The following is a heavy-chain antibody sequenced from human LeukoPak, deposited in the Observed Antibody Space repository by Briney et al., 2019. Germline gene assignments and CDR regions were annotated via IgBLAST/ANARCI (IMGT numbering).Heavy chain of an antibody. J-gene: IGHJ4*02. V-gene: IGHV3-30*04. Sequence: GRSLRLFCAASGFTFSSYAMHWVRQAPGKGLEEVAVISYDGSNKYYADSVKGRFTISRDNSKNTLYLQMNSLRAEDTAVYYCARASKVATEFDYWGQGTLVTVSS. D-gene: IGHD5-12*01. CDR2: ISYDGSNK. CDR1: GFTFSSYA. CDR3: ARASKVATEFDY.